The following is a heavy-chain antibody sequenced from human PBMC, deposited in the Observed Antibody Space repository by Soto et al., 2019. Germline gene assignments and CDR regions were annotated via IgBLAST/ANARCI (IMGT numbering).Heavy chain of an antibody. CDR3: AHRRPDSGYAAFDP. V-gene: IGHV2-5*02. J-gene: IGHJ5*02. CDR1: GFSLSTSGVG. CDR2: IYWDDDK. D-gene: IGHD5-12*01. Sequence: QITLKESGPTLVKPTQTLTLTCTFSGFSLSTSGVGVGWIRQPPGKALEWLALIYWDDDKRYSPSLKSRLTIXKXTXXNQVVLTMTNMDPVDTATYYCAHRRPDSGYAAFDPWGQGTLVTVSS.